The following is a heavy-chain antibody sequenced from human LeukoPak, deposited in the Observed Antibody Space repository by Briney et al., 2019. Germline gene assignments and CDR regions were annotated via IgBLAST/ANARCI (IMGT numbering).Heavy chain of an antibody. Sequence: GGSLRLSCAASGFTISSYSMSWVRQPPGKALEWVSAISGSGGSTYYADSVKGRFTISRDNSKNTLYLQMNSLRAEDTAVYYCAKGLSGSRRDAFDIWGQGTMVTVSS. D-gene: IGHD1-26*01. CDR3: AKGLSGSRRDAFDI. CDR2: ISGSGGST. CDR1: GFTISSYS. V-gene: IGHV3-23*01. J-gene: IGHJ3*02.